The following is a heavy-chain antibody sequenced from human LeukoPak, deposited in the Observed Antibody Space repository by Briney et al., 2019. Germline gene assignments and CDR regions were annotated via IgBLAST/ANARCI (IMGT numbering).Heavy chain of an antibody. CDR3: ARDMGDYDYVWGSYRNNWFDP. J-gene: IGHJ5*02. Sequence: SETLSLTCAVSGGSISSGGYSWSWIRQPPGKGLEWIGYIYHSGSTYYNPSLKSRVTISVDRSKNLFSLKLSSVTAADTAVYYCARDMGDYDYVWGSYRNNWFDPWGQGTLVTVSS. CDR1: GGSISSGGYS. V-gene: IGHV4-30-2*01. CDR2: IYHSGST. D-gene: IGHD3-16*02.